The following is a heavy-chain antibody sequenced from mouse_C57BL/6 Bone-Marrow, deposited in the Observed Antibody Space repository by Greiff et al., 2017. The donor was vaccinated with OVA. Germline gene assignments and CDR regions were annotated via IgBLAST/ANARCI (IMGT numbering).Heavy chain of an antibody. CDR2: INPSTGGT. J-gene: IGHJ1*03. D-gene: IGHD1-1*01. CDR1: GYSLTGYY. CDR3: ALYYYGSRRYFDV. V-gene: IGHV1-42*01. Sequence: VQLQQSGPELVKPGASVKISCKASGYSLTGYYMNWVKQSPEKSLEWIGEINPSTGGTTYNQKFKAKATLTVDKSSSTAYMQLKSLTSEDSAVYYCALYYYGSRRYFDVWGTGTTVTVSS.